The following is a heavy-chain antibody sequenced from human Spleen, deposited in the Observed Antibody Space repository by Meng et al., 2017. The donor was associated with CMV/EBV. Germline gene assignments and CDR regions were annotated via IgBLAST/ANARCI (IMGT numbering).Heavy chain of an antibody. J-gene: IGHJ6*02. Sequence: GGSLRLSCAASGFTVSSNYMSWARQAPGKGLEWVSVIYSGGSTYYADSVKGRFTISRDNSKNTLYLQMNSLRAEDTAVYYCARGWGSSSSYYYYYGMDVWGQGTTVTVSS. D-gene: IGHD6-6*01. V-gene: IGHV3-66*02. CDR1: GFTVSSNY. CDR3: ARGWGSSSSYYYYYGMDV. CDR2: IYSGGST.